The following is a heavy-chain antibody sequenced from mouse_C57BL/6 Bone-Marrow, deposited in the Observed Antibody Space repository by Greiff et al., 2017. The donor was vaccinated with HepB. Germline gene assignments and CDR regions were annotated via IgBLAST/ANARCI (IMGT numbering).Heavy chain of an antibody. CDR2: ISGGGGNT. D-gene: IGHD2-5*01. J-gene: IGHJ3*01. V-gene: IGHV5-9*01. CDR1: GFTFSSYT. Sequence: EVMLVESGGGLVKPGGSLKLSCAASGFTFSSYTMSWVRQTPEKRLEWVATISGGGGNTYYPDSVKGRFTISRDNAKNTLYLQMSSLRSEYTALYYCARQGAYYSNYGFAYWGQGTLVTVSA. CDR3: ARQGAYYSNYGFAY.